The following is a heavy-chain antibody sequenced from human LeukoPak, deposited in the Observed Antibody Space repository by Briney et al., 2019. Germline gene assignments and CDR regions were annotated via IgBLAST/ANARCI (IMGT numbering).Heavy chain of an antibody. D-gene: IGHD6-19*01. CDR2: ISSSSSYI. Sequence: KPGGSLRLSCAASGFTFSSYSMNWVRQAPGKGLEWVSSISSSSSYIYYADSVKGRFTISRDNAKNSLYLQMNSLRAEDTAVYYCARSGIAVAGHYYYYGMDVWGKGTTVTVSP. V-gene: IGHV3-21*01. J-gene: IGHJ6*04. CDR1: GFTFSSYS. CDR3: ARSGIAVAGHYYYYGMDV.